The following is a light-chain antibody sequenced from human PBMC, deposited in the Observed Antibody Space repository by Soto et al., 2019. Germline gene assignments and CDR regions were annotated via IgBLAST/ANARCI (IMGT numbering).Light chain of an antibody. CDR3: QQLNSYPLT. CDR2: AAS. J-gene: IGKJ4*01. Sequence: IQLTQSPSSLSASVGDRVTTTCRASQGISSYLAWYQQKPGKAPKLLIYAASTLQSEVPSRFSGSGSGTDFTLTISSLQPEDFATYYCQQLNSYPLTFGGGTKVDSK. CDR1: QGISSY. V-gene: IGKV1-9*01.